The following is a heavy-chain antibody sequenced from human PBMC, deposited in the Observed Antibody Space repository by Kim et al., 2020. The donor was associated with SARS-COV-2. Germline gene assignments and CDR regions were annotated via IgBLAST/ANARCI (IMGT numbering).Heavy chain of an antibody. CDR1: GYTFTSYA. CDR2: INAGNGNT. V-gene: IGHV1-3*01. CDR3: ASGAPGFGDRTIDY. Sequence: ASVKVSCKASGYTFTSYAMHWVRQAPGQRLEWMGWINAGNGNTKYSQKFQGRVTITRDTSASTAYMELSSLRPEDTAVYYCASGAPGFGDRTIDYWGQGTLVTVSS. D-gene: IGHD3-10*01. J-gene: IGHJ4*02.